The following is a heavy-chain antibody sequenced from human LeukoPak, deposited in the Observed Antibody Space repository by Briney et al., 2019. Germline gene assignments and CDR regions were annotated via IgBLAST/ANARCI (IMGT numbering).Heavy chain of an antibody. V-gene: IGHV1-69*04. CDR1: GGTFSSYA. CDR2: IIPILGIA. CDR3: ARDFGHRRGYYDSSGYPGYYFDY. D-gene: IGHD3-22*01. J-gene: IGHJ4*02. Sequence: SVKVSCKASGGTFSSYAISWVRQAPGQGLEWMGRIIPILGIANYAQKFQGRVTITADKSTSTAYMELSSLRSEDTAVYYCARDFGHRRGYYDSSGYPGYYFDYWGQGTLVTVSS.